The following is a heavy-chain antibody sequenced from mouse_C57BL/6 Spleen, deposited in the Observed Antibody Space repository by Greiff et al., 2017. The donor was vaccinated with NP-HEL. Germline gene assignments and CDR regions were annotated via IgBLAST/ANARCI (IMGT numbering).Heavy chain of an antibody. J-gene: IGHJ3*01. CDR1: GYAFSSYW. CDR3: ARGGGNYEFAY. Sequence: QVHVKQSGAELVKPGASVKISCKASGYAFSSYWMNWVKQRPGKGLEWIGQIYPGDGDTNYNGKFKGKATLTADKSSSTAYMQLSSLTSEDSAVYFCARGGGNYEFAYWGQGTLVTVSA. D-gene: IGHD2-1*01. CDR2: IYPGDGDT. V-gene: IGHV1-80*01.